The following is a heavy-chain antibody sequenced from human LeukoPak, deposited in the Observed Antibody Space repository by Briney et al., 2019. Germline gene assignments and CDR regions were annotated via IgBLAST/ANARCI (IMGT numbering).Heavy chain of an antibody. CDR3: ARDRTYHYDRSGYYDPLVSYYYGMDV. J-gene: IGHJ6*02. Sequence: ASVTVSCKASGYSFTSYGINWVRQAPGQGLEWMGWISAYNGNTNYAQKFQGRVTMTTDTSTSTTYMELRSLRSDDTAVYYCARDRTYHYDRSGYYDPLVSYYYGMDVWGQGTTVTVS. V-gene: IGHV1-18*01. D-gene: IGHD3-22*01. CDR2: ISAYNGNT. CDR1: GYSFTSYG.